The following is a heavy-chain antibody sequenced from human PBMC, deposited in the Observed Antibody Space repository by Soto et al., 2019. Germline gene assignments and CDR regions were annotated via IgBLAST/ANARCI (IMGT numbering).Heavy chain of an antibody. CDR1: GGSVSNKTYY. J-gene: IGHJ4*02. Sequence: PSETLSLTCSVSGGSVSNKTYYWSWIRQPPGKSLEWIGYVYYSGTTNYGPSLKSRVTISVDLSKNQFSLRLSSVTTADTALYYCARTTAVPNTLRSRYFFDYWGQGTLVTVSS. D-gene: IGHD4-17*01. CDR3: ARTTAVPNTLRSRYFFDY. V-gene: IGHV4-61*01. CDR2: VYYSGTT.